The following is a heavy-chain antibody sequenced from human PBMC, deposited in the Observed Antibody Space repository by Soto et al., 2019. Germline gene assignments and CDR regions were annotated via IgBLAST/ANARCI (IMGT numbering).Heavy chain of an antibody. J-gene: IGHJ6*02. CDR3: ARMGDVPYYYYGMDV. Sequence: QVQLVQCGAEVKKPGASVTVSCKASGYTFTTYGVSWVRQAAGQGLEWLGWINGYNGNAKYAENLQGRVTMTTDTSTSTAYMELRSLRSDDTAVYYCARMGDVPYYYYGMDVWGQGTTVTVSS. D-gene: IGHD3-16*01. CDR2: INGYNGNA. CDR1: GYTFTTYG. V-gene: IGHV1-18*01.